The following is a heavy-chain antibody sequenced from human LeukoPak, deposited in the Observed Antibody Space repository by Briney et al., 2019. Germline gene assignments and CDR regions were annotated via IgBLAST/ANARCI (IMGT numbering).Heavy chain of an antibody. CDR2: IRYDGSNK. CDR3: AKARNWDCGGDCYSPPDAFDI. V-gene: IGHV3-30*02. CDR1: GFTFSSYG. Sequence: GGSLRLSCAASGFTFSSYGMHWVRQAPGKGLEWVAFIRYDGSNKYYADSVKGRFTISRDNSKNTLYLQMNSLRAEDTAVYYCAKARNWDCGGDCYSPPDAFDIWGQGTMVTVSS. J-gene: IGHJ3*02. D-gene: IGHD2-21*02.